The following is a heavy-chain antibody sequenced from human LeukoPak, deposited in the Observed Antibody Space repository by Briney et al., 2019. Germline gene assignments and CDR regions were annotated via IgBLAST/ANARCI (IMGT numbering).Heavy chain of an antibody. CDR3: ARDGLTETTRDSDY. Sequence: GGSLRLSCSASGFTFSTYWMSWVRQAPGKGLEWVANIKEDGSEKNYADSVKGRFTISRDNAKNTLYLQMNSLTVEDTAVYYCARDGLTETTRDSDYWGQGTLVTVSS. CDR2: IKEDGSEK. V-gene: IGHV3-7*01. D-gene: IGHD4-11*01. CDR1: GFTFSTYW. J-gene: IGHJ4*02.